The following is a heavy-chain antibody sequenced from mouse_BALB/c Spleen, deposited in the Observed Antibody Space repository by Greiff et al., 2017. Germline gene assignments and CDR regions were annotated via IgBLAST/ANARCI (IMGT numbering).Heavy chain of an antibody. CDR3: ARRGPAMDY. V-gene: IGHV1-7*01. Sequence: QVQLQQSGAELAKPGASVKMSCKASGYSFTSYWMHWVKQRHGQGLEWIGYINPSTGYTEYNQKFKDKATLTADKSSSTAYMQLSSLTSEDSAVYYCARRGPAMDYWGQGTSVTVSS. CDR2: INPSTGYT. CDR1: GYSFTSYW. D-gene: IGHD3-3*01. J-gene: IGHJ4*01.